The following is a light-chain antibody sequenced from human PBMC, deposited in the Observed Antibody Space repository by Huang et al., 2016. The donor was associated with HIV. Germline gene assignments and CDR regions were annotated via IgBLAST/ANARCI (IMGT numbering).Light chain of an antibody. CDR2: GAS. CDR3: QQYNNWPGYT. J-gene: IGKJ2*01. CDR1: QSVSSN. V-gene: IGKV3-15*01. Sequence: EMVMTQSPATLSVSPGERATLSCRASQSVSSNLAWYQHTPGQAPRLLIYGASTRAPGIPAIFSGIGSGTEFTLTISSLQSEDFALYYCQQYNNWPGYTFGQGTKLEIK.